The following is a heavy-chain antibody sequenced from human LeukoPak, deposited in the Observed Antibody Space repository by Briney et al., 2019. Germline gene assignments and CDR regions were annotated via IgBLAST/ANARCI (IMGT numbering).Heavy chain of an antibody. Sequence: GASLKISCKGSGYSFTSYWIGWVRQLPGKGLEWMGIIYPGDSDTRYSPSFQGQVTISADKSISTAYLQWSSLKASDTAMYYCARWRYYYGSSGYYFDYWGQGTLVTVSS. J-gene: IGHJ4*02. CDR3: ARWRYYYGSSGYYFDY. V-gene: IGHV5-51*01. D-gene: IGHD3-22*01. CDR2: IYPGDSDT. CDR1: GYSFTSYW.